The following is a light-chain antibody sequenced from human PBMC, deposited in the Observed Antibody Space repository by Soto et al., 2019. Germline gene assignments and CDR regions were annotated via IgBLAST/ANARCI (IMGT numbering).Light chain of an antibody. CDR3: QQYKNYSLIT. CDR1: QTVDTW. V-gene: IGKV1-5*01. J-gene: IGKJ3*01. Sequence: DIQMTQSPSTLSASIGDRVTITCRASQTVDTWLAWYQQKPGKAPKVLIYEASSLESGVPSRFSGSGSGTDFSLTISSLQPEDFGTYYCQQYKNYSLITFGPGTKVDIK. CDR2: EAS.